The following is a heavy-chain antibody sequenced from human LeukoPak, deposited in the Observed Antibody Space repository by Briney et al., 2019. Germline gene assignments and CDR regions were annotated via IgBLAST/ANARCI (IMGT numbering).Heavy chain of an antibody. D-gene: IGHD1-26*01. J-gene: IGHJ4*02. CDR3: ARVSDGSNYSKIDY. V-gene: IGHV4-39*07. CDR2: IYYSGST. CDR1: GGSISSSSYY. Sequence: KPSETLSLTCTVSGGSISSSSYYWGWIRQPPGKGLEWIGSIYYSGSTYYNPSLKSRVTISVDTSKNQFSLKLSSVTAADTAAYYCARVSDGSNYSKIDYWGQGTLVTVSS.